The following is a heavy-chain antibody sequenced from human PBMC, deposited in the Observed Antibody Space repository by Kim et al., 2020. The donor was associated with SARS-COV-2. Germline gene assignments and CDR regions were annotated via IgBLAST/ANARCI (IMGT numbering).Heavy chain of an antibody. CDR3: ARAFQGFRSSGWYLGDY. CDR2: MNPNSGNT. V-gene: IGHV1-8*01. CDR1: GYTFTSYD. D-gene: IGHD6-19*01. J-gene: IGHJ4*02. Sequence: ASVKVSCKASGYTFTSYDINWVRQATGQGLEWMGWMNPNSGNTGYAQKFQGRVTMTRNTSISTAYMELSSLRSEDTAVYYCARAFQGFRSSGWYLGDYWGQGTLVTVSS.